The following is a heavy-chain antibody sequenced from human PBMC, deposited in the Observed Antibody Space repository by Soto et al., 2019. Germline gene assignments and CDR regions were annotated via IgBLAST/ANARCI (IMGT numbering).Heavy chain of an antibody. Sequence: PGESLKISCKASGYSFTSYWIGWVRQMPGKGLEWMGIIYPGDSDTRYSPSFQGQVTISADKSISTAYLQWSSLKASDTAMYYCAGRGNYYDSSGPSAFDIWGQGTMVTVSS. V-gene: IGHV5-51*01. J-gene: IGHJ3*02. D-gene: IGHD3-22*01. CDR3: AGRGNYYDSSGPSAFDI. CDR1: GYSFTSYW. CDR2: IYPGDSDT.